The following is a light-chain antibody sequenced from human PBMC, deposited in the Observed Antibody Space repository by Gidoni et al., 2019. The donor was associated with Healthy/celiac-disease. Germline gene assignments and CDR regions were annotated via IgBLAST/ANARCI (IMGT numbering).Light chain of an antibody. J-gene: IGKJ4*01. Sequence: DIQMSQSPSSPSASVGDRVTITCRASQSISSYLNWYQQKPVKAPKLLIYAASSLQSGVPSRFSGSGSGTDFTLTISSLQPEDFATYYCQQSYSTPVTFGGGTKVEIK. CDR2: AAS. V-gene: IGKV1-39*01. CDR3: QQSYSTPVT. CDR1: QSISSY.